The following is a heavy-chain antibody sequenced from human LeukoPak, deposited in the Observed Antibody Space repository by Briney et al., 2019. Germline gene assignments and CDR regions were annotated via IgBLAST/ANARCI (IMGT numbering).Heavy chain of an antibody. CDR2: ISYDGSNK. D-gene: IGHD3-3*01. CDR3: ARDRFKFDY. CDR1: GFTFSSYA. V-gene: IGHV3-30-3*01. J-gene: IGHJ4*02. Sequence: GGSLRLSCAASGFTFSSYAMHWVRQAPGKGLEWVAVISYDGSNKYYADSVKGRFTISRDNSKNTLYLQMNSLRAEDTAVYHCARDRFKFDYWGQGTLVTVSS.